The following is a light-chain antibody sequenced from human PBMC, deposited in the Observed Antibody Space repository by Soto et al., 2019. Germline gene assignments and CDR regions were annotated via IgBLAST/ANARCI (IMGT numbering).Light chain of an antibody. CDR3: LQKYFYPFT. CDR2: AAS. CDR1: QGIRND. J-gene: IGKJ3*01. Sequence: AIQMTQSPSSLSASVGDRVTITCRASQGIRNDLDWFQQKPGKAPKLLIYAASNLQSGGPARFSGSGSGTDFTLTISSLQPEDFATYYCLQKYFYPFTFGPGTKVDIK. V-gene: IGKV1-6*01.